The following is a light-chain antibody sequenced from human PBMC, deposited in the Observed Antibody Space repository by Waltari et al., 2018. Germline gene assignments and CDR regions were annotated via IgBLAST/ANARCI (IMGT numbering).Light chain of an antibody. CDR2: EDT. Sequence: QSALTQPASVSGSPGQSISIPCTGTSSHVGYYNYVSWYQQHPGQAPKLMIYEDTKRPSGVSNRFSGSKSGNTASLTISGLQAEDEADYYCISYTTRRLWVFGGGTQLTVL. V-gene: IGLV2-14*03. J-gene: IGLJ3*02. CDR1: SSHVGYYNY. CDR3: ISYTTRRLWV.